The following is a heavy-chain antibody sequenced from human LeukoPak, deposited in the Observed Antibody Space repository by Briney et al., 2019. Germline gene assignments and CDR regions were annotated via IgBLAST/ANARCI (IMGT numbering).Heavy chain of an antibody. V-gene: IGHV3-21*01. Sequence: PGGSLRLSCAASGFTFSSYSMNWVRQAPGKGLEWVSSISSSSSYIYYADSVKGGFTISRDNAKNSLYLQMNSLRAEDTAVYYCAREVGYYDILTGYYKSRFGPWGQGTLVTVSS. CDR3: AREVGYYDILTGYYKSRFGP. CDR1: GFTFSSYS. CDR2: ISSSSSYI. J-gene: IGHJ5*02. D-gene: IGHD3-9*01.